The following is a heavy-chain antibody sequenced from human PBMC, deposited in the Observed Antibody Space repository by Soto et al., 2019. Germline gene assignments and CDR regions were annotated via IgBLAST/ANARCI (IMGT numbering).Heavy chain of an antibody. Sequence: ASVKVSCKASGYTFTGYYMHWVRQAPGQGLEWMGWINPNSGGTNYAQKFQGWVTMTRETSISTAYMELSRLRSDDTAVYYCARGRLGNIAAAVYYYYYYMDVWGKGTTVTVSS. J-gene: IGHJ6*03. CDR3: ARGRLGNIAAAVYYYYYYMDV. CDR2: INPNSGGT. V-gene: IGHV1-2*04. D-gene: IGHD6-13*01. CDR1: GYTFTGYY.